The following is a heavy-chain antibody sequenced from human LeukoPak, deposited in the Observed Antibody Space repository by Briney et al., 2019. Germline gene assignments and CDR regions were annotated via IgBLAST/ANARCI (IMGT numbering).Heavy chain of an antibody. J-gene: IGHJ3*02. Sequence: SETLSLTCTVSGGSISSYYWSWIRQPPGKGLEGIGYIYYSGRTNYNPPLKSRVTISVDTSKIQFSLKLTSVTPADPGVYYGVRELRAFDIWGQGTIVTVSS. CDR3: VRELRAFDI. CDR2: IYYSGRT. V-gene: IGHV4-59*01. D-gene: IGHD4-17*01. CDR1: GGSISSYY.